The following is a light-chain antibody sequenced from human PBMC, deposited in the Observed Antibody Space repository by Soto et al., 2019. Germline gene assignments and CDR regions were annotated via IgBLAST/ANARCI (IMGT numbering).Light chain of an antibody. CDR2: GAS. J-gene: IGKJ1*01. CDR1: QSVSSN. V-gene: IGKV3-15*01. CDR3: QQYNNWPRWT. Sequence: DIVMTQSPATLSVTPGERATLSCRASQSVSSNLAWYQQKPGQAPRLLIYGASTRATGIPARSSGSGSGTEFTLTISSLQSEDFAVYYCQQYNNWPRWTFGQGTKVDIK.